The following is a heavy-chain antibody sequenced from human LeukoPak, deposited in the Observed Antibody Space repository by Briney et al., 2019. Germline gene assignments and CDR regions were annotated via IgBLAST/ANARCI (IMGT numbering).Heavy chain of an antibody. D-gene: IGHD2-15*01. V-gene: IGHV3-15*01. CDR2: IKSKTDGGTT. CDR1: GFTFSNAW. Sequence: GGSLRLSCAASGFTFSNAWMSWVRQAPGKGLEWVGRIKSKTDGGTTDYAAPVKGRFTISRDGSKNTLYLQMNSLKTEDTAVYYCTTEGDCSGGSCYQGYWGQGTLVTVSS. CDR3: TTEGDCSGGSCYQGY. J-gene: IGHJ4*02.